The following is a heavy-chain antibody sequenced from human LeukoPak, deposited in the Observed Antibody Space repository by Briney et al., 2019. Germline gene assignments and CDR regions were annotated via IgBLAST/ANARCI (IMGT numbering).Heavy chain of an antibody. V-gene: IGHV3-21*01. CDR2: ISSSSSYI. J-gene: IGHJ6*03. Sequence: GGSLRLSCAASGFTFSSYSMNWVRQAPGKGLEWVSSISSSSSYIYYADSVKGRFTISRDNAKNSLYLQMNSLRAEDTAVYYCARVRSSGWSFYYYYYYMDVWGKGTTVTVSS. D-gene: IGHD6-19*01. CDR3: ARVRSSGWSFYYYYYYMDV. CDR1: GFTFSSYS.